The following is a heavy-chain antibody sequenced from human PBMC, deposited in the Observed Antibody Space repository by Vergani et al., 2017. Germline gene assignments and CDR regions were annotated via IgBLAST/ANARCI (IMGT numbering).Heavy chain of an antibody. CDR1: GYSFINYG. V-gene: IGHV1-18*01. CDR2: VSPYNGNT. D-gene: IGHD4/OR15-4a*01. CDR3: AGEGFYDNGRGTYRPPSEDGMGV. Sequence: QSQLVQSGDEVKKPGASVKVSCKTSGYSFINYGISWVRQAPGQGLEWLGWVSPYNGNTNYAQKIQGRVTMTTDTSTRTAYMQLRSLTFYDTAVYYCAGEGFYDNGRGTYRPPSEDGMGVWGQGTKVTVAS. J-gene: IGHJ6*02.